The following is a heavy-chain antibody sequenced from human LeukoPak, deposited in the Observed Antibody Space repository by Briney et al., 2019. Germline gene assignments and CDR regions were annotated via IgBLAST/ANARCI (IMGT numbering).Heavy chain of an antibody. CDR1: GGSISSYY. CDR2: IYYSGST. CDR3: ARTRGDAFDI. V-gene: IGHV4-59*01. Sequence: SETLSLTCTVSGGSISSYYWSWIRQPPGKGLEWIGYIYYSGSTNYNPSLKSRVTISVDTSKNQFSLKLSSVTAADTAVYYCARTRGDAFDIWGQGAMVTVSS. J-gene: IGHJ3*02.